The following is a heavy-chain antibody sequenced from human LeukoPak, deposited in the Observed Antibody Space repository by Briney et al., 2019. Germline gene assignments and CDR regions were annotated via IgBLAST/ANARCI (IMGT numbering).Heavy chain of an antibody. CDR1: GFTFNNYW. V-gene: IGHV3-48*01. CDR3: APLGAIDY. J-gene: IGHJ4*02. D-gene: IGHD1-26*01. Sequence: GGSLRLSCAASGFTFNNYWMSWVRQAPGKGLEWVSCISSSSSTLYYADSVKGRFTISRDNSKNTLYLQMNSLRAEDTAVYYCAPLGAIDYWGQGTLVTVSS. CDR2: ISSSSSTL.